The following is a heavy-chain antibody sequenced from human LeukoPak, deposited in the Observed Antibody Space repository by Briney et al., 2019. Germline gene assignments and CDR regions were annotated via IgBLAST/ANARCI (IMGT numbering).Heavy chain of an antibody. CDR2: INHSGST. V-gene: IGHV4-34*01. J-gene: IGHJ4*02. Sequence: SETLSLTCAVYGGSFSGYYWSWIRQPPGKGLEWIGEINHSGSTNYNPSLKSRVTISVDTSKNQFSLKLSSVTAADTAVYYCARRRRRSGSYFDYWGQGTLVTVSS. D-gene: IGHD1-26*01. CDR3: ARRRRRSGSYFDY. CDR1: GGSFSGYY.